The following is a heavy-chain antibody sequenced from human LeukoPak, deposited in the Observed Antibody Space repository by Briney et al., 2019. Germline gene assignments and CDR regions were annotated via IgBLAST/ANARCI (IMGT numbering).Heavy chain of an antibody. CDR2: ISYDGSNK. CDR3: AKDRRSNYYYGMDV. Sequence: GGSLRLSCAASRFTFSSYGMHWVRQAPGKGLEWVAVISYDGSNKYYADSVKGRFTISRDNSKNTLYLQMNSLRAEDTAVYYCAKDRRSNYYYGMDVWGQGTTVTVSS. J-gene: IGHJ6*02. V-gene: IGHV3-30*18. CDR1: RFTFSSYG.